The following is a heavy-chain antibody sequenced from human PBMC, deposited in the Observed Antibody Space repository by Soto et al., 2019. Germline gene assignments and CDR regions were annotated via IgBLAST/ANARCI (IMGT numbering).Heavy chain of an antibody. Sequence: PSETLSLTCTVSGGSISSSSYYWGWIRQPPGKGLEWIGSIYYSGSTYYNPSLKSRVTISVDTSKNQFSLKLSSVTAADTAVYYFARQNFTWGIVVVVAAFDAFDIWGQGTMVTVSS. D-gene: IGHD2-15*01. CDR1: GGSISSSSYY. J-gene: IGHJ3*02. V-gene: IGHV4-39*01. CDR2: IYYSGST. CDR3: ARQNFTWGIVVVVAAFDAFDI.